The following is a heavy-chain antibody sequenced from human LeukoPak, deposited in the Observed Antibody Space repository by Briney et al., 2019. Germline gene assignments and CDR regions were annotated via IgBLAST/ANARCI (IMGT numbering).Heavy chain of an antibody. J-gene: IGHJ4*02. CDR1: GYTLTGYY. D-gene: IGHD3-3*01. CDR3: ARTYYDFWSGYLEG. V-gene: IGHV1-2*02. CDR2: INPNSGET. Sequence: GASVKVSCKASGYTLTGYYIHWVRQAPGQGLEWMGWINPNSGETNYPQRLQGRVTLTVDTSISTAFMELNRLRSDDTAVYYCARTYYDFWSGYLEGWGQGTLVTVSS.